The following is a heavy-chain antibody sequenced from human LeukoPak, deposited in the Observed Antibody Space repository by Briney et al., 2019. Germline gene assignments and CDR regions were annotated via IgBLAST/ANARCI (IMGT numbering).Heavy chain of an antibody. Sequence: SETLSLTCTVSGGSISSGDYYWSWIRQPPGKGLEWIGYIYYSGSTYYNPSLKSRVTISVDTSKNQFSLKLSSVTAADTAVYYCARVESGGPPLSEDWGQGTLVTVSS. CDR2: IYYSGST. CDR1: GGSISSGDYY. CDR3: ARVESGGPPLSED. V-gene: IGHV4-30-4*01. D-gene: IGHD3-10*01. J-gene: IGHJ4*02.